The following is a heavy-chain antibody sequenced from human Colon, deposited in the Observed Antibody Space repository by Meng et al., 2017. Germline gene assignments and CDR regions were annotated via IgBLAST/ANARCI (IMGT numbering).Heavy chain of an antibody. Sequence: GGSLRLSCAVSRFIFSDYAMGWVRQAPGKGLEWVSGISSSGDSTYYADSVMGRFTISRDNTKNTLFLQMNRLRGDDTAVYYAAKDPYIWFGGGFDDWGQGTLVTVSS. CDR2: ISSSGDST. CDR3: AKDPYIWFGGGFDD. CDR1: RFIFSDYA. D-gene: IGHD3-10*01. J-gene: IGHJ4*02. V-gene: IGHV3-23*01.